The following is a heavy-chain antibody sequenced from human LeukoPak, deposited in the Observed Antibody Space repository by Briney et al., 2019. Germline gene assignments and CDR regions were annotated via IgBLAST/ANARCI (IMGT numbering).Heavy chain of an antibody. CDR3: ARFGESNGYYVDY. D-gene: IGHD3-22*01. CDR2: ISSRSSTI. J-gene: IGHJ4*02. Sequence: GGSLRLSCAASGFTFSSYEMNWVRQPPGKGLEWISYISSRSSTIYYADSVKGRFTISRDNAKNSLYLQMNSLRAEDTAVYYCARFGESNGYYVDYWGQGTLVTVSS. CDR1: GFTFSSYE. V-gene: IGHV3-48*03.